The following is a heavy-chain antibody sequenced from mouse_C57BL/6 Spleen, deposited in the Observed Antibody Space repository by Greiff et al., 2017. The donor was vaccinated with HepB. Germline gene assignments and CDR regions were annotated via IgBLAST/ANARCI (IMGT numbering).Heavy chain of an antibody. CDR3: TRYDGYYAMDY. CDR2: ISSGGDYI. CDR1: GLTFSSYA. J-gene: IGHJ4*01. V-gene: IGHV5-9-1*02. D-gene: IGHD2-3*01. Sequence: EVQLVESGEGLVKPGGSLKLSCAASGLTFSSYAMSWVRQTPEKRLEWVAYISSGGDYIYYAATVKGRFTISRDNARNTLYLQMSSLKSEDTAMYYCTRYDGYYAMDYWGQGTSVTVSS.